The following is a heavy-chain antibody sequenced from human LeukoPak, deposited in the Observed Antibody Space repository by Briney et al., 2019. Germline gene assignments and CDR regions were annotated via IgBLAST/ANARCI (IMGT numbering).Heavy chain of an antibody. J-gene: IGHJ5*02. CDR2: IRNDGTDK. D-gene: IGHD7-27*01. CDR1: GLTFNNYG. V-gene: IGHV3-30*02. Sequence: GGSLRLSCAASGLTFNNYGMHWVRQAPGKGLEWVSFIRNDGTDKYYAASVKGRFTISRDNSKNTMYLQMNSLRGEDTAVYYCAKTNTELGKIWFDPWGQGTLVIVSS. CDR3: AKTNTELGKIWFDP.